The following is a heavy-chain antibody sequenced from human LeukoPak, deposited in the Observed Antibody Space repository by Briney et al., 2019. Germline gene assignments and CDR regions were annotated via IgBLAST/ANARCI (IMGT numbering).Heavy chain of an antibody. Sequence: PGGSLRLSCAASGFTFSSYWMSWVRQAPGKGLEWVANIKEDGSEKYYVDSVKGRFTISRDNAKTSLYLQMNSLRAEDTAVYYCAKQLGYCSDGSCYFPYWGQGTLVTVSS. CDR2: IKEDGSEK. CDR3: AKQLGYCSDGSCYFPY. J-gene: IGHJ4*02. CDR1: GFTFSSYW. V-gene: IGHV3-7*03. D-gene: IGHD2-15*01.